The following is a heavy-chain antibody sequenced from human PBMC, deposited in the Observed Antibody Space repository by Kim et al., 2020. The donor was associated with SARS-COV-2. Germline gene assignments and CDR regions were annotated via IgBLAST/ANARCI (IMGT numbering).Heavy chain of an antibody. V-gene: IGHV3-30*18. D-gene: IGHD6-13*01. Sequence: GGSLRLSCAASGFTFSSYGMHWVRQAPGKGLEWVAVISYDGSNKYYADSVKGRFTISRDNSKNTLYLQMNSLRAEDTAVYYCAKGGSPVYYYYYGMDVWGQGTTVTVSS. CDR1: GFTFSSYG. J-gene: IGHJ6*02. CDR3: AKGGSPVYYYYYGMDV. CDR2: ISYDGSNK.